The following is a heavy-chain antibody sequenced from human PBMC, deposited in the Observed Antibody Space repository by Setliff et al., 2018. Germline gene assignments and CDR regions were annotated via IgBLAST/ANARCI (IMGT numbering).Heavy chain of an antibody. V-gene: IGHV4-28*03. J-gene: IGHJ3*01. CDR1: GYSISSSYY. Sequence: SETLSLTCAVSGYSISSSYYWSWIRQPAGKGLEWIAYIYHSGSAYYNPSLKSRVTMSVDTSKNQFSLHLTSVTAADTAVYYCAREVGTSTSSDAFDVWGQGMMVTVSS. CDR3: AREVGTSTSSDAFDV. CDR2: IYHSGSA. D-gene: IGHD1-26*01.